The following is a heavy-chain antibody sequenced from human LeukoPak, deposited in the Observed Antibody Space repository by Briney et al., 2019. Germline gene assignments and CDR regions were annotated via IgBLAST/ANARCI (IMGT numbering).Heavy chain of an antibody. Sequence: PGGSLRPSCAASGFTFSSYAMSWVRQAPGKGLEWVSAISGSGGSTYYADSVKGRFTISRDNSKNTLYLQMNSLRAEDTAVYYCAKDPTHIAAAGNPPTGYWGQGTLVTVSS. CDR3: AKDPTHIAAAGNPPTGY. CDR1: GFTFSSYA. J-gene: IGHJ4*02. CDR2: ISGSGGST. V-gene: IGHV3-23*01. D-gene: IGHD6-13*01.